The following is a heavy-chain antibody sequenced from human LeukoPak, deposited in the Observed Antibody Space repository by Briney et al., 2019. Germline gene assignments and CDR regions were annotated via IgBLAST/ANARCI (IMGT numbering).Heavy chain of an antibody. CDR3: AREYARYSSGSYSYYFDY. V-gene: IGHV3-48*04. D-gene: IGHD6-19*01. CDR1: GFTFSTYS. Sequence: GGSLRLSCAASGFTFSTYSMNWVRQAPGKGLEWVSYISSSSGTIYYADSVKGRFTISRDNAKNSLYLQMNSLRAEDTAVYYCAREYARYSSGSYSYYFDYWGQGTLVTVSS. J-gene: IGHJ4*02. CDR2: ISSSSGTI.